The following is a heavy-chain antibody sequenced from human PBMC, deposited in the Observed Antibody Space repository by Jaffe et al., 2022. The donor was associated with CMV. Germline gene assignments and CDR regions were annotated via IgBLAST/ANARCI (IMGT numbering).Heavy chain of an antibody. CDR3: ARGGYYPDSYGYFPSDH. CDR1: GFLVRSTY. D-gene: IGHD1-26*01. J-gene: IGHJ4*02. V-gene: IGHV3-66*01. Sequence: EVQLVESGGTLVQPGGSLTLSCAASGFLVRSTYLMWVRQAPGKGLEWVSVVFGGGSTYYADSVKGRFSIARDDSKNTVSLQMNSLSVEDTAVYYCARGGYYPDSYGYFPSDHWGQGTLVTVSS. CDR2: VFGGGST.